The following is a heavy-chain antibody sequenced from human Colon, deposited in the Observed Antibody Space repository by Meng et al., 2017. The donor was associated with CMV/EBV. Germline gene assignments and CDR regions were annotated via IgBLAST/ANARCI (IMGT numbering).Heavy chain of an antibody. CDR3: AKASRRFGEFYPDDY. CDR2: ISSSSSTI. Sequence: GGSLRLSCAASGFTFSSYSMNWVRQAPGKGLEWVSYISSSSSTIYYADSVKGRFTISRDNAKNSLYLQMNSLRAEDTAVYYCAKASRRFGEFYPDDYWGQGTLVTVSS. D-gene: IGHD3-10*01. V-gene: IGHV3-48*04. CDR1: GFTFSSYS. J-gene: IGHJ4*02.